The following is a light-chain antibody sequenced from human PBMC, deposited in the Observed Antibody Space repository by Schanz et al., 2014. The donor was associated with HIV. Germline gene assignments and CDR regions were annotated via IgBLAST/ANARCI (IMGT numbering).Light chain of an antibody. Sequence: QSVVTQPPSASGTPGQRVTISCSGSSSNIGSNTVNWYQHLPGSAPQLLIYSDNQRPSRVPDRFFGSKSGTSASLAISGLRSDDEADYYCAVWDDSLSAWVFGGGTKLTVL. CDR3: AVWDDSLSAWV. CDR2: SDN. CDR1: SSNIGSNT. J-gene: IGLJ3*02. V-gene: IGLV1-44*01.